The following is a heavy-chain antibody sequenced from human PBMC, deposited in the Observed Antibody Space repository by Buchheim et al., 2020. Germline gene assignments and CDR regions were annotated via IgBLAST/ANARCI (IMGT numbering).Heavy chain of an antibody. Sequence: QLQLQESGPGLVKPSETLSLTCTVSGGSISSNTYHWGWIRRPPGKGLEWIGSVYYSATTYYSTSLKSRVTISVYSPKNQFSLKLTSVTAADTAVYYCASIGAYIYGSNWGFFDSWGPGAL. CDR1: GGSISSNTYH. CDR2: VYYSATT. J-gene: IGHJ4*02. D-gene: IGHD5-18*01. V-gene: IGHV4-39*07. CDR3: ASIGAYIYGSNWGFFDS.